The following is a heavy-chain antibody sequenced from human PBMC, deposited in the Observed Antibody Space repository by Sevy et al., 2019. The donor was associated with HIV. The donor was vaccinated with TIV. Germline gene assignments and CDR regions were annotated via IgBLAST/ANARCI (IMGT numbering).Heavy chain of an antibody. D-gene: IGHD3-10*01. J-gene: IGHJ4*02. Sequence: GGSLRLSCAASGFIFSTSPMHWVRQAPGKGLECVAILSYDDSDENYADSVKGRFTISRDNSKNTLYLQMKSLRTEDTVVYYCAKDDLGSIDYWGQGTLVTVSS. CDR1: GFIFSTSP. CDR3: AKDDLGSIDY. CDR2: LSYDDSDE. V-gene: IGHV3-30-3*02.